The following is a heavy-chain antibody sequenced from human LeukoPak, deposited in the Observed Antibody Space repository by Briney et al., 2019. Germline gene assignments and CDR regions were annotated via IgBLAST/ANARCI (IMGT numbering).Heavy chain of an antibody. CDR2: IYYSGTT. CDR3: ARDQGYNWNEDDAFDI. D-gene: IGHD1-1*01. Sequence: SETLSLTCTVSGGSISTYYWNWIRQPPGKGLEWIGYIYYSGTTNYNPSLKSRASMSVDTSKNQFSLKLSSVTAADTAVYYCARDQGYNWNEDDAFDIWGQGTMVTVSS. CDR1: GGSISTYY. V-gene: IGHV4-59*01. J-gene: IGHJ3*02.